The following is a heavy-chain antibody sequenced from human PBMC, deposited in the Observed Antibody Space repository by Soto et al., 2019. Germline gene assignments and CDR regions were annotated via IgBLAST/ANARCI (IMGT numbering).Heavy chain of an antibody. CDR1: GYTFTSYG. J-gene: IGHJ4*02. CDR2: ISAYNGNT. V-gene: IGHV1-18*01. Sequence: QVQLVQSGAEVKKPGASVKVSCKASGYTFTSYGISWVRQAPGQGLEWMGWISAYNGNTNYDQKLQGRVTMTTHTSTSTANIELRSPRSGDTAVYYCAREAPPGLNWGQGTLVTVSS. D-gene: IGHD6-25*01. CDR3: AREAPPGLN.